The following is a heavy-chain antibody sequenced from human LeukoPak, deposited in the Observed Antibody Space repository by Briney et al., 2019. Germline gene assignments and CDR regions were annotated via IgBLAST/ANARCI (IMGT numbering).Heavy chain of an antibody. D-gene: IGHD5-18*01. CDR3: AGRLGYSYGSKDWYFDL. CDR1: GFTVSSNY. Sequence: PGGSLRLSCAASGFTVSSNYMSWVRQAPGKGLEWVSVIYSGGSTYYADSVKGRFTISRDNSKNTLYLQMNSLRAEDTAVYYCAGRLGYSYGSKDWYFDLWGRGTLVTVSS. J-gene: IGHJ2*01. CDR2: IYSGGST. V-gene: IGHV3-53*01.